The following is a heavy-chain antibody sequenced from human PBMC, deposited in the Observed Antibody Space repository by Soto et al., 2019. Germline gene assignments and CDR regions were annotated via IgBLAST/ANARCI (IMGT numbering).Heavy chain of an antibody. CDR2: IYYSGST. CDR3: ASFYSDYDFWSGYSKWFDP. V-gene: IGHV4-31*03. CDR1: GGSISSGGYY. Sequence: SESLSLTCTVSGGSISSGGYYWSWIRQHPGKGLEWMGYIYYSGSTYYNPSLKSRVTISVDTSKNQFSLKLSSVTAADTAVYYCASFYSDYDFWSGYSKWFDPWGQGTLVTVSS. D-gene: IGHD3-3*01. J-gene: IGHJ5*02.